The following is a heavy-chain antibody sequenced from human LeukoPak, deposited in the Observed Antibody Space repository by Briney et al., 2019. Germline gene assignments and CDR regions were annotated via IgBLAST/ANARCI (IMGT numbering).Heavy chain of an antibody. D-gene: IGHD2-15*01. Sequence: SETLSLTCTVSGGSISSYYWGWIRQPPGKGLECIGSIYYTGTTYYNPSLKSRVTMSVDTSKNQFSLKLSSVTAADTALYYCARQSNGYFDYWGQGTLVTVSS. J-gene: IGHJ4*02. CDR2: IYYTGTT. CDR3: ARQSNGYFDY. V-gene: IGHV4-39*01. CDR1: GGSISSYY.